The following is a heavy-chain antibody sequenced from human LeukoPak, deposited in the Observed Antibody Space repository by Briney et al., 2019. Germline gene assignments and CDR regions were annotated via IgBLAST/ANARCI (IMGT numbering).Heavy chain of an antibody. Sequence: SETLSLTCAVYGGSFSGFCRSWIRQPPGKGLEWIGEINQSGSTNYNPSLKSRVTISVDTSRNEFSLKLSSVTAADTAVYYCARGRDEFKGGNYWGQGTLVTVSS. CDR2: INQSGST. V-gene: IGHV4-34*01. D-gene: IGHD5-24*01. CDR3: ARGRDEFKGGNY. CDR1: GGSFSGFC. J-gene: IGHJ4*02.